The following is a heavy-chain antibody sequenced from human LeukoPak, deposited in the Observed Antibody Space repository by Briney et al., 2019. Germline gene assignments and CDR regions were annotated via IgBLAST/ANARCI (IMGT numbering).Heavy chain of an antibody. V-gene: IGHV5-51*01. CDR2: IYPGDSDT. CDR3: ARRGYCSSTSCYSRHFDY. D-gene: IGHD2-2*01. J-gene: IGHJ4*02. CDR1: GYSFTSYW. Sequence: GESLKISCKGSGYSFTSYWIGWVRQMPGKGLEWMGIIYPGDSDTRYSPSFQGQVTISADKSISTAYLQWSSLKASDTAMYYCARRGYCSSTSCYSRHFDYWGQGTLVTVSS.